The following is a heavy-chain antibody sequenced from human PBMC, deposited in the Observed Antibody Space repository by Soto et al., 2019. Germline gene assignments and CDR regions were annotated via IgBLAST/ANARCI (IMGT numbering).Heavy chain of an antibody. J-gene: IGHJ4*02. CDR2: INHSGST. D-gene: IGHD3-22*01. V-gene: IGHV4-34*01. CDR1: GGSFSGYY. CDR3: ARGRGYYDSSGYKY. Sequence: QVQLQQWGAGLLKPSETLSLTCAVYGGSFSGYYWSWIRQPPGKGLEWIGEINHSGSTNYNPSLKSRVTISVDTSKNQISLKLSSVTAADTAVYYCARGRGYYDSSGYKYWGQGTLVTVSS.